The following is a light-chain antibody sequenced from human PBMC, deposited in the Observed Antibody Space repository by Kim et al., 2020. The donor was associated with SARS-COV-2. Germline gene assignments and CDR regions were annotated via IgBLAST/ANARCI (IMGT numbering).Light chain of an antibody. J-gene: IGKJ4*01. Sequence: SLSPGERATLSCRASQSVSSYLAWYQQKPGQAPRLLIYDASNRATGIPARFGGSGSGTDFTLTISSLEPEDFAVYYCQQRSNWPTFGGGTKVDIK. CDR3: QQRSNWPT. CDR1: QSVSSY. V-gene: IGKV3-11*01. CDR2: DAS.